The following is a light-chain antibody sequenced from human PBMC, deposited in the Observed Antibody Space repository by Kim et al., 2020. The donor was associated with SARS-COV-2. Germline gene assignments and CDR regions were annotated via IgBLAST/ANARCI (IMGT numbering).Light chain of an antibody. CDR1: QTISNSH. Sequence: EIVLTQSPGALYLSPGERATLSCRASQTISNSHLNWYQQKPGQAPRLLIYSTSLRAIGIPDRFSGSGSGTEFTLAISRLEPEDFVVYYCHQHGSSPRTFGQGTKVDIK. V-gene: IGKV3-20*01. CDR3: HQHGSSPRT. J-gene: IGKJ1*01. CDR2: STS.